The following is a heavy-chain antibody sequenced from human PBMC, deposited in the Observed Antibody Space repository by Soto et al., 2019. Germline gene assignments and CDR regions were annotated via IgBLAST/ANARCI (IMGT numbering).Heavy chain of an antibody. D-gene: IGHD3-22*01. CDR1: GDTFSIYA. Sequence: QVQLLQSGAEVKKPGSSVQVSCRAPGDTFSIYAVNWVRQAPGQGLEWMGGFIPVFGTPNYAQTFQGRVTMSAEGSTSTVSMELRGLRPEVTAVYYCAGAGYYDSSIRYRPDTSTAAAYYYSGMDVWGQGTTVTVAS. CDR3: AGAGYYDSSIRYRPDTSTAAAYYYSGMDV. J-gene: IGHJ6*02. V-gene: IGHV1-69*01. CDR2: FIPVFGTP.